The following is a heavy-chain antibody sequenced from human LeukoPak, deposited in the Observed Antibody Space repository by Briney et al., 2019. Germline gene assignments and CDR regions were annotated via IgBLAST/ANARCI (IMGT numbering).Heavy chain of an antibody. J-gene: IGHJ4*02. CDR3: AKEGRSSTSRY. CDR2: ISSSGTT. D-gene: IGHD2-2*01. CDR1: GGSISTYY. Sequence: SETLSLTCTVSGGSISTYYWTWIRQSAGKELEWIGRISSSGTTNYNPSLKSRVTMSVDTSKNQFSLKLTSVTAADTAVYYCAKEGRSSTSRYWGQGILVTVSS. V-gene: IGHV4-4*07.